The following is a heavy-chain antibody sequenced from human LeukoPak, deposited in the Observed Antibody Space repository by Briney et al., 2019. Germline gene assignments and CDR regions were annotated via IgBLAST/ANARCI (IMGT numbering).Heavy chain of an antibody. CDR2: IIPIFGTA. CDR3: ARESRDGYDSSDY. V-gene: IGHV1-69*05. J-gene: IGHJ4*02. D-gene: IGHD5-24*01. Sequence: SVKVSCKASGGTFSSYAISWVRQAPGQGLEWMGGIIPIFGTANYAQKFQGRVTITTDESTSTAYMELSSLRSEDTAVYYCARESRDGYDSSDYWGQGTLVTVSS. CDR1: GGTFSSYA.